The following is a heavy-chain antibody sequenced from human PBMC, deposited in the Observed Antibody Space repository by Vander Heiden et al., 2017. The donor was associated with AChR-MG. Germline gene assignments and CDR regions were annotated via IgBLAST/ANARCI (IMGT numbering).Heavy chain of an antibody. CDR1: GHTFTGYY. Sequence: QVQLVQSGAEVKRPGASVKVSCKASGHTFTGYYMHWVRQAPGQGLEWMGWINPNSGGTNYAQKFQGRVTMTRDTSISTAYMELSRLRSDDTAVYYCARDLGFGENGWFDPWGQGTLVTVSS. V-gene: IGHV1-2*02. CDR2: INPNSGGT. CDR3: ARDLGFGENGWFDP. D-gene: IGHD3-10*01. J-gene: IGHJ5*02.